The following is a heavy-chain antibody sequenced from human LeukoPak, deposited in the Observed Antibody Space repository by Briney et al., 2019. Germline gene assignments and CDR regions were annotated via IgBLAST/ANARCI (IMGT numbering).Heavy chain of an antibody. CDR3: ARGVGLRVINWFDP. CDR1: GGSFSGYY. Sequence: SETLSLTCAVYGGSFSGYYWSWIRQPPGMGLEWIGEINHSGSTNYNPSLKSRVTISVDTSKNQFSLKLSSVTAADTAVYYCARGVGLRVINWFDPWGQGTLVTVSS. J-gene: IGHJ5*02. V-gene: IGHV4-34*01. D-gene: IGHD3-16*02. CDR2: INHSGST.